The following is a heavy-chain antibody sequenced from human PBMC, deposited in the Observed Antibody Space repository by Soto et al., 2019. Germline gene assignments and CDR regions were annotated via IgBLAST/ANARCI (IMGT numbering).Heavy chain of an antibody. D-gene: IGHD3-22*01. V-gene: IGHV3-23*01. Sequence: EVQLLESGGGLVQPGGSLRLSCAASGFTFSSYAMSWVRQAPGKGLEWVSAISGSGGSTYYADSVKGRFTISRDNSKNTLYLQMNSLRAEDTAVYYCAKVRSITMIVVVTPADYWGQGTLVTVSS. CDR2: ISGSGGST. CDR1: GFTFSSYA. CDR3: AKVRSITMIVVVTPADY. J-gene: IGHJ4*02.